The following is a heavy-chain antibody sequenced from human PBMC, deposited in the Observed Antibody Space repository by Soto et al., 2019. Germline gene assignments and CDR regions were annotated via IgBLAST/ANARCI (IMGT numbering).Heavy chain of an antibody. J-gene: IGHJ4*02. D-gene: IGHD6-13*01. CDR1: GFSVSSNL. CDR2: LFSGGPT. Sequence: EVQLVETGGGLIQPGESLRLSSAGSGFSVSSNLMTWVRQAPGKGLEWVSSLFSGGPTYYADSVKGRFTISRDDSKNTLYLQMNSLRVEDTAIYYCALRSGGSSSWHYWGQGTLVTVSS. V-gene: IGHV3-53*02. CDR3: ALRSGGSSSWHY.